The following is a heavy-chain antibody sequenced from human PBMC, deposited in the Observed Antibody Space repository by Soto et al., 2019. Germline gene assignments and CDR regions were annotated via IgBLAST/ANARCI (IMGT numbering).Heavy chain of an antibody. Sequence: GASVKVSCKASGYTFTSYGISWVRQAPGQGLGWMGWMNPNSGNTGYAQRFQGRVTMTRNTSISTAYMELSSLRSEDTAVYYCARGRRQARGRYYYYYMDVWGKGTTVTVSS. CDR1: GYTFTSYG. CDR2: MNPNSGNT. V-gene: IGHV1-8*02. CDR3: ARGRRQARGRYYYYYMDV. D-gene: IGHD6-25*01. J-gene: IGHJ6*03.